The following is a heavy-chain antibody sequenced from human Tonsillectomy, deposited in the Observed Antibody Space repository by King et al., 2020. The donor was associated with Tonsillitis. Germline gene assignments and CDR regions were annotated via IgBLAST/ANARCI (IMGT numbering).Heavy chain of an antibody. J-gene: IGHJ3*02. CDR3: ARLDGLWGAFDI. V-gene: IGHV4-39*01. Sequence: QLQESGPGLVKPSETLSLTCTVSGGSISSSSYYWGWIRQPPGKGLEWIGSIYYSGSTYYNPSLKSRVTISVDTSKNQFSLKLSSVTAADTAVYYCARLDGLWGAFDIWGQGTMVTVSS. CDR1: GGSISSSSYY. D-gene: IGHD3/OR15-3a*01. CDR2: IYYSGST.